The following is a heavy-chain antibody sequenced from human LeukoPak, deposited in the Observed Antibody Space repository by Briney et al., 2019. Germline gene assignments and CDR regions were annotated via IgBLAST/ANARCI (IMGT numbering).Heavy chain of an antibody. J-gene: IGHJ4*02. V-gene: IGHV5-51*01. CDR1: GYRFTSYW. D-gene: IGHD6-13*01. Sequence: GESLQISCKWSGYRFTSYWIGWVRQMPGKGLEWMGIIYPGDSDTRYSPSFQGQVTISADKAISTAYLQWSSLKASDTAMYYCARHEAAAGEFPGPIGYFDYWGQGTLVTVSS. CDR3: ARHEAAAGEFPGPIGYFDY. CDR2: IYPGDSDT.